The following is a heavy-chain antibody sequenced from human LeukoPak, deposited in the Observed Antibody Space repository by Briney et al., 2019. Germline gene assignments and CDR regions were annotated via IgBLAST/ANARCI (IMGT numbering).Heavy chain of an antibody. CDR3: ARGKVVVLPAAPKTYYFDY. V-gene: IGHV4-34*01. J-gene: IGHJ4*02. D-gene: IGHD2-2*01. CDR2: INHSGST. CDR1: GGSFSGYY. Sequence: SETLSLTCAVYGGSFSGYYWSWIRQPPGKGLEWIGEINHSGSTNYNPSLTSRVTISVDTSKNQFSLKLSSVTAADTAVYYCARGKVVVLPAAPKTYYFDYWGQGTLVTVSS.